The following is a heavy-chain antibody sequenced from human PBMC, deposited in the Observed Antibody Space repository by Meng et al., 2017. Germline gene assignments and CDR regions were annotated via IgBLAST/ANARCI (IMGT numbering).Heavy chain of an antibody. Sequence: GESLKISCAASGFTFSDYYMSWIRQAPGKGLEWVSYISSSGSTIYYADSVKGRFTISRDNAKNSLYLQMNSLRAEDTALYYCAKEYQAYYDFWSGYGLWGQGTLVTVSS. CDR1: GFTFSDYY. D-gene: IGHD3-3*01. CDR3: AKEYQAYYDFWSGYGL. V-gene: IGHV3-11*01. CDR2: ISSSGSTI. J-gene: IGHJ4*02.